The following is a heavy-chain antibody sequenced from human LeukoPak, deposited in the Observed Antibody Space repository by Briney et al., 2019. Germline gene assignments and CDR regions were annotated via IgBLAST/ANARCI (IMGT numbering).Heavy chain of an antibody. V-gene: IGHV4-59*01. Sequence: PSETLSLTCTVSGGSISSYYWSWIRQPPGKGLEWIGYIYYSGSTNYNPSLKSRVTISVDTPKNQFSLKLSFVTAADTAVYYCARQDYGDYGVGYFDYWGQGTLVTVSS. CDR1: GGSISSYY. CDR2: IYYSGST. D-gene: IGHD4-17*01. CDR3: ARQDYGDYGVGYFDY. J-gene: IGHJ4*02.